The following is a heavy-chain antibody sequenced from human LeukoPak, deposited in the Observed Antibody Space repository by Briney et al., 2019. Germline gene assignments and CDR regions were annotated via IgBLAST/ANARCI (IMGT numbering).Heavy chain of an antibody. Sequence: GGSLRLSCAASGFTFSSYSMNWVRQAPGMGLEWVSSISSSSSYIYYADSVKGRFTISRDNAKNSLYLQMNSLRVEDTAVYYCARDERFLEWLQDYYYHGMDVWGQGTTVTVSS. CDR2: ISSSSSYI. CDR3: ARDERFLEWLQDYYYHGMDV. D-gene: IGHD3-3*01. CDR1: GFTFSSYS. J-gene: IGHJ6*02. V-gene: IGHV3-21*01.